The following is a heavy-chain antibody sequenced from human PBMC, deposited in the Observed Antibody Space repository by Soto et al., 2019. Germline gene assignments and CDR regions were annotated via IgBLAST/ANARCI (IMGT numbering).Heavy chain of an antibody. Sequence: QVQLVESGGGVVQPGRSLRLSCAASGFTFSSHGMHWVRQAPGKGLEWVAIIWYDGSNKYYADSVKGRFSISRDNSRNTLYLQLTSRRAEDTAVYYCARVNPDSASDIRGQGTMVTVSS. V-gene: IGHV3-33*01. CDR2: IWYDGSNK. CDR3: ARVNPDSASDI. CDR1: GFTFSSHG. D-gene: IGHD3-22*01. J-gene: IGHJ3*02.